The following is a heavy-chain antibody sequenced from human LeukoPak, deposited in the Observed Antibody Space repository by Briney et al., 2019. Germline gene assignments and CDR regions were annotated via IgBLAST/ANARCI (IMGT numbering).Heavy chain of an antibody. V-gene: IGHV3-21*01. Sequence: GGSLRLSCAASGFTFSSYSMNWVRQAPGKGLEWVSSISSSSSYIYYADSVKGRFTISRDNAKNSLYLQMNSLRAEDTAVYYCARDLELERNRWNYFESWGQGALVTVSS. J-gene: IGHJ4*02. CDR1: GFTFSSYS. CDR2: ISSSSSYI. D-gene: IGHD1-1*01. CDR3: ARDLELERNRWNYFES.